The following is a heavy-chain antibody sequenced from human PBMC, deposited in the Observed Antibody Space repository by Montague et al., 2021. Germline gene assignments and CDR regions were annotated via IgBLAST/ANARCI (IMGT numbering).Heavy chain of an antibody. CDR1: GFSFSDYY. D-gene: IGHD1-7*01. J-gene: IGHJ4*02. V-gene: IGHV3-72*01. CDR3: ATEGKLPGPDFDH. CDR2: SRNKANSYTT. Sequence: SLRLSCAASGFSFSDYYVDWVRQAPGKGLEWVGRSRNKANSYTTDYAASVKGRFTISRDESKNSLYLQMNSLKTDGTAVYYCATEGKLPGPDFDHWGQGTLVTVSS.